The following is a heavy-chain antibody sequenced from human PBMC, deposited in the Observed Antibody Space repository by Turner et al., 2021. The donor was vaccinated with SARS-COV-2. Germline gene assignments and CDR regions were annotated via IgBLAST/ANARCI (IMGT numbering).Heavy chain of an antibody. CDR1: GLTVRSNY. Sequence: VQLVESGGGLFLPGGSLRLSCAASGLTVRSNYMSWVRQAPGKGMEWVSVIYSGGSTFYADCVKGRFTIYRHKSKNTLYLQVNSLRAEDTAVYYCARDLGPYGMDVWGQGTTVTVSS. V-gene: IGHV3-53*04. J-gene: IGHJ6*02. CDR3: ARDLGPYGMDV. CDR2: IYSGGST.